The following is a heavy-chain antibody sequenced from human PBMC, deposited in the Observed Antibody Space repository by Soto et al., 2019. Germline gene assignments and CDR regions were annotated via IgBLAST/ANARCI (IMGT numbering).Heavy chain of an antibody. V-gene: IGHV3-74*01. D-gene: IGHD1-1*01. J-gene: IGHJ4*02. Sequence: EVQLVESGGGLVQPGGSLRLSCAASGFTFSSYWMHWVRQVPGKGLVWVSRINNDGSSTNYADSVKGRFTISRDNGKNTRYLQMDSLSAEDTAVYYCAIQVGNNCWGQGTLVTVSS. CDR1: GFTFSSYW. CDR3: AIQVGNNC. CDR2: INNDGSST.